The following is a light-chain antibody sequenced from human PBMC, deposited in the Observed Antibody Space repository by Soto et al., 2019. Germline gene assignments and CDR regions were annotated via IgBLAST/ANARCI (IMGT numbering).Light chain of an antibody. Sequence: QSALTQPASVSGSPGQSITISCTGTSSDVGGYNYVSWYQQHPGKAPKLLIYEVSTRPSGVSNRFSGSKSGNTASLTISGLQDEEEPDYSCSSYKSRTLFVFGTGTKVTV. V-gene: IGLV2-14*01. CDR2: EVS. CDR1: SSDVGGYNY. CDR3: SSYKSRTLFV. J-gene: IGLJ1*01.